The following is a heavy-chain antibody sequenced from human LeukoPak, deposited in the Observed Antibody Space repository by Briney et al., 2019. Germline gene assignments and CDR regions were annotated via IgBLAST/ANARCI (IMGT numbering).Heavy chain of an antibody. CDR2: IYYSGST. V-gene: IGHV4-31*03. Sequence: PSQTLSLTCTVSGGSISSGGYYWSWIRQHPGKGLEWIGYIYYSGSTYYNPSLKSRVTISVDTSKNQFSLKLSSVTAADTAVYCCARADYDSSGYYPDYWGQGTLVTVSS. J-gene: IGHJ4*02. D-gene: IGHD3-22*01. CDR3: ARADYDSSGYYPDY. CDR1: GGSISSGGYY.